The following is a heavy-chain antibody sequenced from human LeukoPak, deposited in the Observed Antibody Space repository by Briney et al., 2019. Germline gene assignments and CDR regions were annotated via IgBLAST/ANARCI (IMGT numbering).Heavy chain of an antibody. CDR2: INHSGSP. CDR3: ITMVRGAYYGMDV. J-gene: IGHJ6*02. V-gene: IGHV4-34*03. CDR1: GGSFSGYY. Sequence: SETPSLTCAVYGGSFSGYYWSWIRQPPGKGLEWIGEINHSGSPNYNPSLKSRVTISVDASKNQFSLKLSSVTAADTAVYFAITMVRGAYYGMDVWGQGTTVTVSS. D-gene: IGHD3-10*01.